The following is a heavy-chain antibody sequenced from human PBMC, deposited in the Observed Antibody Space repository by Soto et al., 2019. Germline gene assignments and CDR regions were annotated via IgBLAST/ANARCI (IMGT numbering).Heavy chain of an antibody. CDR1: GGTFSSYA. CDR3: ARGLDSSGYYNYYYGMDV. V-gene: IGHV1-69*01. Sequence: QVQLVQSGAEVKKPGSSVKVSCKVSGGTFSSYAISWVRQAPGQGLEWMGGIIPIFGTANYAQKFQGRVTITADESTSTAYMELSSLRSEDTAVYYCARGLDSSGYYNYYYGMDVWGQGTTVTVSS. D-gene: IGHD3-22*01. CDR2: IIPIFGTA. J-gene: IGHJ6*02.